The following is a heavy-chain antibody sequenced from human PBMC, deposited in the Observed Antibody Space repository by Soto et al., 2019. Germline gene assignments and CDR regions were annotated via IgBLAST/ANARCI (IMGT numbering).Heavy chain of an antibody. Sequence: QVHLVQSGAEVRKPGASVKVSCKAAGGSFITYAISWVRQAPGQGLEWMGGIIPVFGTPNYAQKFQGRVTITADKSTSTAYMELSSLIFEDTAAYYFARESKSPARDFWGQGTLVTVSS. CDR1: GGSFITYA. CDR3: ARESKSPARDF. J-gene: IGHJ4*02. V-gene: IGHV1-69*06. CDR2: IIPVFGTP.